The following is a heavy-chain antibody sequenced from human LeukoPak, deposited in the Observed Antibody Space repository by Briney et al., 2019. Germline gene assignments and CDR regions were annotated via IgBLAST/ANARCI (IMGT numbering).Heavy chain of an antibody. Sequence: GGSLRLSCAASGFTFSSYGMHWVRQAPGKGLEWVAVIWYDGSNKYYADSVKGRFTISRDNSKNTLYLQMNSLRAEDTAVYYCARDRTTSGDNWFDPWGQGTLVTVSS. CDR2: IWYDGSNK. J-gene: IGHJ5*02. D-gene: IGHD1/OR15-1a*01. V-gene: IGHV3-33*08. CDR3: ARDRTTSGDNWFDP. CDR1: GFTFSSYG.